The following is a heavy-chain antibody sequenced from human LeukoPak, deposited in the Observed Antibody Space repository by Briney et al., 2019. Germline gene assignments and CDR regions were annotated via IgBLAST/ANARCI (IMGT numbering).Heavy chain of an antibody. D-gene: IGHD2-15*01. V-gene: IGHV4-59*01. J-gene: IGHJ6*03. CDR3: AREPRPRYCSGGSCYIYYYMDV. CDR2: IYYSGST. CDR1: GGSISSYY. Sequence: PSETLSLTCTVSGGSISSYYWSWIRQPPGKGLEWIGYIYYSGSTNYNPSLKSRVTISVDTSKNQFSLKLSSVTAADTAVYYCAREPRPRYCSGGSCYIYYYMDVWGKGTTVTVSS.